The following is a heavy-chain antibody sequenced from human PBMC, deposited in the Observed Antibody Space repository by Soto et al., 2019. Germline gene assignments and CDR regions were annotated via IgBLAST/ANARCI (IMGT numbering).Heavy chain of an antibody. CDR1: GGSLSSYC. CDR2: IYYSGST. Sequence: SETLSLSCVVSGGSLSSYCWSWIRQPPGKGLEWIGYIYYSGSTNYNPSLKSRVTISVDTSKNQFSLKLSSVTAADTAVYYCARTWGSPNDYWGRGTLGTVS. D-gene: IGHD3-16*01. V-gene: IGHV4-59*01. J-gene: IGHJ4*02. CDR3: ARTWGSPNDY.